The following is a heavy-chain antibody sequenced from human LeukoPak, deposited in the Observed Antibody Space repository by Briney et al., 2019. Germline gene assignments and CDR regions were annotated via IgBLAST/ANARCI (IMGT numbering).Heavy chain of an antibody. Sequence: GGSLRLSCATSGFTFSSYAMHWVRQAPGKGLEWVAVISYDGSNKYYADSVKGRFTISRDDSKNTLYLQMNSLRAEDTAVYYCAKENSRSCGMDVWGQGTTVTVSS. J-gene: IGHJ6*02. CDR1: GFTFSSYA. D-gene: IGHD2-15*01. CDR2: ISYDGSNK. V-gene: IGHV3-30*04. CDR3: AKENSRSCGMDV.